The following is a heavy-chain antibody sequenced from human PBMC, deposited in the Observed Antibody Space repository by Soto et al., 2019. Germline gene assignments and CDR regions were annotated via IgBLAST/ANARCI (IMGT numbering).Heavy chain of an antibody. CDR1: GGSISSYY. V-gene: IGHV4-59*01. CDR3: ARARYYYDSSGQSLNWFDP. J-gene: IGHJ5*02. CDR2: IYYSGST. D-gene: IGHD3-22*01. Sequence: PSETLSLTCTVSGGSISSYYWSWIRQPPGKGLEWIGYIYYSGSTNYNPSLKSRVTISVDTSKNQFSLKLSSVTAADTAVYYCARARYYYDSSGQSLNWFDPWGQGTLVTVSS.